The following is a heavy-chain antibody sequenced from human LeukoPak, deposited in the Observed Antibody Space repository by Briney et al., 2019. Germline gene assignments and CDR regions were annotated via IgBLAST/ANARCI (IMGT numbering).Heavy chain of an antibody. CDR2: IYYSGST. D-gene: IGHD3-3*01. CDR1: GGSISSYY. J-gene: IGHJ4*02. Sequence: SETLSLTCTASGGSISSYYWSWIRQPPGKGVEWIGYIYYSGSTNYNPSLKSRVTISVDTSKNQFSLKLSSVTAADTAVYYCAGGYDFWCGYDYWGQGTLVTVSS. CDR3: AGGYDFWCGYDY. V-gene: IGHV4-59*08.